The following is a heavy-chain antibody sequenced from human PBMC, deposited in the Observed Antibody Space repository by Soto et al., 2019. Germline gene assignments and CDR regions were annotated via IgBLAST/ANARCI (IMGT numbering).Heavy chain of an antibody. CDR2: IDQGGLET. Sequence: DVQLVQSGGGLVQPGGSLRLSCEASGFTFSHYWMSWVRQAPGKGLEWVAFIDQGGLETHYADSVKGRLTLSRDNAKNTVLLEMRTLRGEDTAMYYCARNILIRYFDNWGQGTPVTVSS. D-gene: IGHD2-8*01. J-gene: IGHJ4*02. CDR3: ARNILIRYFDN. CDR1: GFTFSHYW. V-gene: IGHV3-7*03.